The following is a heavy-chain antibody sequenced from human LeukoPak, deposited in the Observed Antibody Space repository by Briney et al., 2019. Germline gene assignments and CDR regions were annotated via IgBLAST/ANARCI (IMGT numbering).Heavy chain of an antibody. J-gene: IGHJ6*03. V-gene: IGHV3-7*01. Sequence: GGSLRLSCAASGFTFSSCWMSWVRQAPGKGLEWVANIKQDGSEKYYVDSVKGRFTISRDNAKNSLYLQMNSLRAEDTAVYYCARDGDYGDYPTHMDVWGKGTAVTVSS. CDR1: GFTFSSCW. CDR3: ARDGDYGDYPTHMDV. CDR2: IKQDGSEK. D-gene: IGHD4-17*01.